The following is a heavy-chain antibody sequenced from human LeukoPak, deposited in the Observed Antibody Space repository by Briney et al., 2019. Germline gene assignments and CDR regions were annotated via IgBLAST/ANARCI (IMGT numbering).Heavy chain of an antibody. V-gene: IGHV1-2*02. CDR2: INPNSGGT. CDR1: GYTFTGYY. CDR3: ARDKSGSYYLHDAFDI. Sequence: ASVKVTCKASGYTFTGYYMHWVRLAPGQGLEWMGWINPNSGGTNYAQKFQGRVTMTRDTSISTAYMELSRLRSDDTAVYYCARDKSGSYYLHDAFDIWGQGTMVTVSS. D-gene: IGHD1-26*01. J-gene: IGHJ3*02.